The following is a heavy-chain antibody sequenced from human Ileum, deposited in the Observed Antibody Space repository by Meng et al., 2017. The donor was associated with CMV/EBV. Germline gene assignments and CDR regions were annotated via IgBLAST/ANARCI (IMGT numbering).Heavy chain of an antibody. Sequence: FTGYYMHWVRQAPGQGLEWMGWINPNSGGTNYAQKFQGRVTMTRDTSISTAYMELSRLRSDDTAVYYCARDLIVGRYYDSSGYLDYWGQGTLVTVSS. V-gene: IGHV1-2*02. J-gene: IGHJ4*02. CDR2: INPNSGGT. CDR1: FTGYY. D-gene: IGHD3-22*01. CDR3: ARDLIVGRYYDSSGYLDY.